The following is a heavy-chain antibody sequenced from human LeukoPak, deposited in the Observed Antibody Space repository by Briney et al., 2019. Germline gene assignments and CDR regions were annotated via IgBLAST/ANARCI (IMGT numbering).Heavy chain of an antibody. Sequence: AGGSLRLSCAASGFTFSSYSMNWVRQAPGKGLEWVSYISSSSTIYYADSVKGRFTISRDNAKNSLYLQMNSLRAEDTAVYYCARDGCSSTSCQPGYKDYYYMDVWGKGTTVTVS. CDR1: GFTFSSYS. D-gene: IGHD2-2*01. CDR3: ARDGCSSTSCQPGYKDYYYMDV. V-gene: IGHV3-48*04. CDR2: ISSSSTI. J-gene: IGHJ6*03.